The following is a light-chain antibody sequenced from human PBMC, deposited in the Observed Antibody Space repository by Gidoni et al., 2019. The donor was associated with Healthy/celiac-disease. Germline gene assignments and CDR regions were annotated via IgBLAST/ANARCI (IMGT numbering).Light chain of an antibody. J-gene: IGKJ4*01. Sequence: DIQMTQSPSSLSACVGDRVTITCRASQSISSYLNWYQQKPGKAPKLLIYAASSLQSGVPSRFSGSGSGTDFTLTISSLQPEDFATYYCQQSYSTPLTFXGXTKVEIK. CDR3: QQSYSTPLT. CDR1: QSISSY. CDR2: AAS. V-gene: IGKV1-39*01.